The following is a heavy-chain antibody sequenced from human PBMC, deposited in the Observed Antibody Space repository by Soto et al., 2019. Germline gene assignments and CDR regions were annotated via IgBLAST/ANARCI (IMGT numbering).Heavy chain of an antibody. D-gene: IGHD3-22*01. CDR2: INPSGGST. V-gene: IGHV1-46*01. J-gene: IGHJ3*02. Sequence: ASVKVSCKXSGYTFTSYYMHWVRQAPGQGLEWMGIINPSGGSTSYAQKFQGRVTMTRDTSTSTVYMELSSLRSEDTAVYYCARASPYYDSSGYPHGDAFDIWGQGTMVTVSS. CDR3: ARASPYYDSSGYPHGDAFDI. CDR1: GYTFTSYY.